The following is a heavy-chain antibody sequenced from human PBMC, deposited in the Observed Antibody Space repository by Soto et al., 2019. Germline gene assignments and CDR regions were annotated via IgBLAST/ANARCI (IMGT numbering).Heavy chain of an antibody. Sequence: EVQLVESGGGLVKPGGSLRLSCAASGFTFSSYSMNWVRQAPGKGLEWVSSISSSSSYIYYADSVKGRFTISRDNAKNSLYLQMNSLRAEDTAVYYCARDIPRGTNFDYWGQGTLVTFSS. D-gene: IGHD1-7*01. CDR1: GFTFSSYS. V-gene: IGHV3-21*01. CDR3: ARDIPRGTNFDY. J-gene: IGHJ4*02. CDR2: ISSSSSYI.